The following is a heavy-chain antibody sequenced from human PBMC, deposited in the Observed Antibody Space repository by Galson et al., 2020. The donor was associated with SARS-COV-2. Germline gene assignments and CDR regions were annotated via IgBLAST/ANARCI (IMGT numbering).Heavy chain of an antibody. J-gene: IGHJ6*02. CDR2: IKSKTDGGTT. D-gene: IGHD1-26*01. V-gene: IGHV3-15*01. CDR1: GFTFSNAW. Sequence: GESLKISCAASGFTFSNAWMSWVRQAPGKGLEWVGRIKSKTDGGTTDYAAPVKGRFTISRDDSKNTLYLQMNSLKTEDTAVYYCTTDPPLYHLVYYYGMDVWGQGTTVTVAS. CDR3: TTDPPLYHLVYYYGMDV.